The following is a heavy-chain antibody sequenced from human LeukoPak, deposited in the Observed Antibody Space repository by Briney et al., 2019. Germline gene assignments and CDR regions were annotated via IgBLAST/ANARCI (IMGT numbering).Heavy chain of an antibody. CDR1: GGTFSSYA. CDR3: ASGRRSVGDWFDP. CDR2: IIPILGIA. J-gene: IGHJ5*02. Sequence: SVKVSCKASGGTFSSYAISWVRQAPGQGLEWMGRIIPILGIANYAQKFQGRVTITADKSTSTAYMELSSLRSEDTAVYYCASGRRSVGDWFDPWGQGTLVTVSS. V-gene: IGHV1-69*04. D-gene: IGHD1-26*01.